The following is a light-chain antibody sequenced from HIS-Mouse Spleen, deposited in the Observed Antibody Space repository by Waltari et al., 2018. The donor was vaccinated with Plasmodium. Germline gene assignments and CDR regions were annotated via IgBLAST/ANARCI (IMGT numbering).Light chain of an antibody. CDR2: EGS. CDR3: CSYAGSSTFVV. J-gene: IGLJ2*01. V-gene: IGLV2-23*03. CDR1: SRDGGSYHL. Sequence: QSALTQPASLSGSPGQSITIPCTGTSRDGGSYHLVPWYQQHPGKAPKLMIYEGSKRPSGVSNRFSGSKSGNTASLTISGLQAEDEADYYCCSYAGSSTFVVFGGGTKLTVL.